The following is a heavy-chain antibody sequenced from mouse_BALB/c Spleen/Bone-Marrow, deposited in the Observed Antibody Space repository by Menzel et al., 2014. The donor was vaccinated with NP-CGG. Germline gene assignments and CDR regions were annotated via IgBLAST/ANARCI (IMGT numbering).Heavy chain of an antibody. CDR3: ARKYGDY. CDR2: IYPGDGET. J-gene: IGHJ2*01. D-gene: IGHD2-10*02. CDR1: GYPFSSYW. Sequence: VQLQQSGAELVRPGSSVKISCKASGYPFSSYWMNWVKQGPGQGLEWIGQIYPGDGETNYNGKFKGNATLTADKSSSTAYMQLISLTSGDSAVYFCARKYGDYWGQGTTLTVSS. V-gene: IGHV1-80*01.